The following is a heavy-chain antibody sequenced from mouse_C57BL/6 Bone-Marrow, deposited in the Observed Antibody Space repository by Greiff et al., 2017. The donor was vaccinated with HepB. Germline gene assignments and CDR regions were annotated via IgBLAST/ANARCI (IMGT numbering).Heavy chain of an antibody. CDR2: IDPSDSYT. CDR1: GYTFTSYW. J-gene: IGHJ1*03. V-gene: IGHV1-50*01. CDR3: ARWRYYGSSSYWYFDV. Sequence: QVQLQQPGAELVKPGASVKLSCKASGYTFTSYWMQWVKQRPGQGLEWIGEIDPSDSYTNYNQKFKGKATLTVDTSSSTAYMQLSSLTSEDSAVYYCARWRYYGSSSYWYFDVWGTGTTVTVSS. D-gene: IGHD1-1*01.